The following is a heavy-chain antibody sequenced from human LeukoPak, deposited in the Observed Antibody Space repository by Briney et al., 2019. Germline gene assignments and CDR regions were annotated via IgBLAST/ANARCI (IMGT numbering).Heavy chain of an antibody. J-gene: IGHJ4*02. Sequence: SQTLSLTCAISGDSVSNNNAAWNWIRQSPSRGLEWLGRTFYTSKWYTSYAVSVKSRITINPDTSKNHFSLQLNSVTPEDTAVYYCAREVINVFGYWGQRTLVTVSS. V-gene: IGHV6-1*01. D-gene: IGHD3-16*01. CDR3: AREVINVFGY. CDR2: TFYTSKWYT. CDR1: GDSVSNNNAA.